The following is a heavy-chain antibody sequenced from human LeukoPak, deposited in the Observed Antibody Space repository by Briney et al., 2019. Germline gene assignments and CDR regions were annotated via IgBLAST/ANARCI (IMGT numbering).Heavy chain of an antibody. V-gene: IGHV3-23*01. D-gene: IGHD1-1*01. J-gene: IGHJ5*02. CDR3: AKDRRTDPEGVLEDNWFDP. CDR2: I. Sequence: GGSLRLSCAASGFTFSSYAMSWVRQAPGKGLEWVSAIKGRFTISRYNSKNELYLQMNSMRAEDTAVYYCAKDRRTDPEGVLEDNWFDPWGQGTLVTVSS. CDR1: GFTFSSYA.